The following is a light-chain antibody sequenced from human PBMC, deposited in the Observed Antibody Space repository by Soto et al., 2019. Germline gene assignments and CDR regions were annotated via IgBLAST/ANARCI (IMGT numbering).Light chain of an antibody. CDR1: QAINKN. CDR3: QQSYNSPYT. V-gene: IGKV1-39*01. CDR2: DAS. Sequence: DIQMTPSPASLSASVGDRVTITCRASQAINKNLNWYRHKLGKAPELLIYDASDSQAGVPSRFSGSGSGADFTLIISGLQPEDFATYYCQQSYNSPYTFGQGTKLEIK. J-gene: IGKJ2*01.